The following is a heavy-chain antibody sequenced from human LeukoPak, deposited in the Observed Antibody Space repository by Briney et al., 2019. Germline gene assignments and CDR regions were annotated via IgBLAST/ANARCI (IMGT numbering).Heavy chain of an antibody. Sequence: GGSLRLSCAASGFTFSRYCMNWVRQAPGKGLEWVSSISTSSSYISYADSVKGRFTISRSNAKNSLYLEMNSLRAEDTAVYYCARDTRFINDYGDYYFDYWGQGTLVTVSS. D-gene: IGHD4-17*01. CDR3: ARDTRFINDYGDYYFDY. V-gene: IGHV3-21*01. CDR2: ISTSSSYI. J-gene: IGHJ4*02. CDR1: GFTFSRYC.